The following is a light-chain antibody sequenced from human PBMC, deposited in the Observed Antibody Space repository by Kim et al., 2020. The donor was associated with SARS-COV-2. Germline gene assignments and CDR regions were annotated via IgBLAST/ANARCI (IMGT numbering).Light chain of an antibody. Sequence: GQRVTISCSGSSSNIGSNYVYWYQHLPGMAPKLLINTSTQRASGVPDRFSGSKSGTSASLAISGLRSEDEADYYCATWDGSLSGVVFGGGTQLTVL. CDR1: SSNIGSNY. CDR2: TST. V-gene: IGLV1-47*02. CDR3: ATWDGSLSGVV. J-gene: IGLJ2*01.